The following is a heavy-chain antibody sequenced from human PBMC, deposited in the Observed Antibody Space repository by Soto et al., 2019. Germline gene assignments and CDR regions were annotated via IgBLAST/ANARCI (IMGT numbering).Heavy chain of an antibody. CDR3: ARAYSGYDWGSFDY. CDR1: EFSLSIKGLG. Sequence: QITLKESGPPLVKPTQTLTLTCTFSEFSLSIKGLGVGWIRQPPGKALEWLALIYRDDDKRYSPSLMSRLTITKDTSKNQVVLTMTNMDPMDTATYYCARAYSGYDWGSFDYWGQGTLVTVSS. J-gene: IGHJ4*02. D-gene: IGHD5-12*01. CDR2: IYRDDDK. V-gene: IGHV2-5*02.